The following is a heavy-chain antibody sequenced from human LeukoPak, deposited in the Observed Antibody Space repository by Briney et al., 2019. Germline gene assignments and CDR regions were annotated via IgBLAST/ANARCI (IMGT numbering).Heavy chain of an antibody. J-gene: IGHJ5*02. Sequence: GGSLRLSCAASGFTFTTCAMHWVGQAPGKGLEWEAYIRYDGNNKNYADSVKGRFTISRDNSKDMLYLQMNSLRPEDTAVYYCAKGVDYGVNTCLPKSNWFDPWGQGTLVTVSS. CDR1: GFTFTTCA. V-gene: IGHV3-30*02. D-gene: IGHD4-23*01. CDR3: AKGVDYGVNTCLPKSNWFDP. CDR2: IRYDGNNK.